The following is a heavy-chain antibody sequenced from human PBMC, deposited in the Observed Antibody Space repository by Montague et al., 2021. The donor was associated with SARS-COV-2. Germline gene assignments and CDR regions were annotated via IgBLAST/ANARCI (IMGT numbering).Heavy chain of an antibody. CDR2: IYYSGST. J-gene: IGHJ6*03. Sequence: SETLSLTCTVHGGSTSSYYWSWHRQTPGKGLEWIGYIYYSGSTNYNPSLKSRVTISVDTSKNQFSLKLSSVTAADTAVYYCAGTYYDFWSGFIHYYYMDVWGKGTTGTVSS. V-gene: IGHV4-59*01. CDR3: AGTYYDFWSGFIHYYYMDV. CDR1: GGSTSSYY. D-gene: IGHD3-3*01.